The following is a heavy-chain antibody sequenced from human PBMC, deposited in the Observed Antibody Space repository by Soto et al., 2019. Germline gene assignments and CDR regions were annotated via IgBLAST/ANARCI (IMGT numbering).Heavy chain of an antibody. D-gene: IGHD2-21*01. CDR2: IHYNENT. V-gene: IGHV4-59*01. CDR1: GDSISAYS. CDR3: AREGHLGRLLQPLDF. J-gene: IGHJ4*02. Sequence: QVQLQVSGPGLVKPSETLSLTCTVSGDSISAYSWSWVRQPPGKGLEWIRNIHYNENTKYSPSLKRRVSMSVDTHKKHFSLRLISVSAADTAIYFWAREGHLGRLLQPLDFWGQGTLVTVSS.